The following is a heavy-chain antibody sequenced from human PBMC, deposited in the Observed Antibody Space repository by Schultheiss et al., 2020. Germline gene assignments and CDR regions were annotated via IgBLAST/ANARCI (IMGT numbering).Heavy chain of an antibody. CDR1: GGSISSGGYY. CDR2: ISYSGST. Sequence: SETLSLTCTVSGGSISSGGYYWSWIRQHPGKGLEWIGYISYSGSTKYNPSLRSRVIISVDTSKNQFSLKLSSVTAADTAVYYCARLGGYGPNLFDYWGQGTLVTVSA. J-gene: IGHJ4*02. V-gene: IGHV4-61*08. CDR3: ARLGGYGPNLFDY. D-gene: IGHD3-16*01.